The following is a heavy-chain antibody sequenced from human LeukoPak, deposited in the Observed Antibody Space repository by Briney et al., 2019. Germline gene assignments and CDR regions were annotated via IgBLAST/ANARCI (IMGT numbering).Heavy chain of an antibody. D-gene: IGHD3-22*01. CDR3: ARESGYYLDY. Sequence: PGGSLRLSCAASGFTFSSYAMSWVRQAPGKGLEWVSYISNSGSTIYYADSVRGRFTISRDNAKNSLYLQMNSLRAEDTAVYYCARESGYYLDYWGQGTLVAVSS. CDR1: GFTFSSYA. V-gene: IGHV3-48*03. J-gene: IGHJ4*02. CDR2: ISNSGSTI.